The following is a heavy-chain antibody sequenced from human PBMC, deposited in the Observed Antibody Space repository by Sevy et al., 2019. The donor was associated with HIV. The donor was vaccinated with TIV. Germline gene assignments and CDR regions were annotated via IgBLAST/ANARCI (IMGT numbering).Heavy chain of an antibody. CDR1: GFTFSMYA. D-gene: IGHD4-17*01. CDR2: ISYNGGNK. Sequence: GGSLRLSCAASGFTFSMYAIKWVRQAPGKGLEWVALISYNGGNKYNADSVKGRFTISRDNSKNTLYLQMNSLGGEDTAGYYCGGVNSFDGDYVGGDYWGQGTLVTVSS. V-gene: IGHV3-30-3*01. J-gene: IGHJ4*02. CDR3: GGVNSFDGDYVGGDY.